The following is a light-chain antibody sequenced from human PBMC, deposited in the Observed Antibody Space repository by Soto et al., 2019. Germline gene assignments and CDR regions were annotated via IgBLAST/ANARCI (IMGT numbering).Light chain of an antibody. J-gene: IGKJ5*01. CDR1: QSVSSY. Sequence: EIVLTQSPATLSLSPGERATLSCRASQSVSSYLSWYQQQPGQAPRLLIYDASNRATGIPARFSGSGSGTDFTLTISRLEPEDFAVYYCQQRSNWLTFGQGTRLEIK. V-gene: IGKV3-11*01. CDR3: QQRSNWLT. CDR2: DAS.